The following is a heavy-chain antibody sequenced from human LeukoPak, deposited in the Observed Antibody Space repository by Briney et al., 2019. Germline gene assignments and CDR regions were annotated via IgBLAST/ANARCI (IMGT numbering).Heavy chain of an antibody. D-gene: IGHD3-3*01. V-gene: IGHV4-38-2*01. J-gene: IGHJ1*01. CDR3: ARGFRSFFMRYFQH. CDR2: IYHSGST. CDR1: GYSISSGYY. Sequence: SETLSLTCAVSGYSISSGYYWGWIRQPPGKGLEWIGSIYHSGSTYYNPSLKSRVTISVDTSKNQFSLKLSSVTAADTAVYYCARGFRSFFMRYFQHWGQGTLVTVSS.